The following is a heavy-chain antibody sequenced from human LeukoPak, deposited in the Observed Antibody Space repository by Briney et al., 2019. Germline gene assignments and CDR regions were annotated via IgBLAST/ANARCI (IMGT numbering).Heavy chain of an antibody. D-gene: IGHD5/OR15-5a*01. Sequence: ASVKVSCKTSGFTFTDYPMHWVRQVPGQGLEWMGWINPSTGGTKYPQKFQGRVTMTMDTSISTAYMDLSSLRSDDTAVYYCARDRSVRLRSYYNYGLDVWGQGTTVTVSS. CDR1: GFTFTDYP. CDR3: ARDRSVRLRSYYNYGLDV. V-gene: IGHV1-2*02. CDR2: INPSTGGT. J-gene: IGHJ6*02.